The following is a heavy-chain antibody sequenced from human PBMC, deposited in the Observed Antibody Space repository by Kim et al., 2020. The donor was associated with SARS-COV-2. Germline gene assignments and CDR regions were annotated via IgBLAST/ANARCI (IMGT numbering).Heavy chain of an antibody. Sequence: ASVKVSCKASGYTFTSYGISWVRQAPGQGLEWMGWISAYNGNTNYAQKLQGRVTMTTDTSTSTAYMELRSLRSDDTAVYYCARVITGTTFYYYYGMDVWGQGTTVTVSS. CDR2: ISAYNGNT. J-gene: IGHJ6*02. CDR1: GYTFTSYG. V-gene: IGHV1-18*01. D-gene: IGHD1-20*01. CDR3: ARVITGTTFYYYYGMDV.